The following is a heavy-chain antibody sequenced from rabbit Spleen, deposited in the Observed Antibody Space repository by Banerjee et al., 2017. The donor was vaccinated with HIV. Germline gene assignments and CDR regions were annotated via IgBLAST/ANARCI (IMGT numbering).Heavy chain of an antibody. CDR2: IDLLFGVT. V-gene: IGHV1S47*01. J-gene: IGHJ4*01. CDR1: GFDFNSYG. D-gene: IGHD1-1*01. CDR3: VRGASSSGYYNL. Sequence: QEQLVESGGGLVQPGGSLKLSCKASGFDFNSYGVSWVRQAPGKGLEWIGYIDLLFGVTYYATWVNGRFTISSHNAQNTLSLQLNSLTVADTATYFCVRGASSSGYYNLWGPGPLVTVS.